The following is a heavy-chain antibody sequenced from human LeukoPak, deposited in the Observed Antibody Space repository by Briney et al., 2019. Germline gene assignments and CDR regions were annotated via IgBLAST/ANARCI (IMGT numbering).Heavy chain of an antibody. CDR3: ARDTEFGAGSW. D-gene: IGHD2-8*02. CDR2: VIPILGIA. J-gene: IGHJ4*02. Sequence: ASVKVSCKASGGTLSSYAISWVRQAPGQGLEWMGRVIPILGIANYAQKFQGRVTITADKSTSTAYMELSSLRSEDTAVYYCARDTEFGAGSWWGQGTLVTVSS. CDR1: GGTLSSYA. V-gene: IGHV1-69*04.